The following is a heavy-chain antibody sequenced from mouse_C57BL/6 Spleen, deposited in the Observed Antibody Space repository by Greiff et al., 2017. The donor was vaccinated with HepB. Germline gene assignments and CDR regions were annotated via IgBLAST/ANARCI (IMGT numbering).Heavy chain of an antibody. V-gene: IGHV1-55*01. Sequence: QVQLQQPGAELVKPGASVKMSCKASGYTFTSYWITWVKQRPGQGLEWIGDIYPGSGSTNYNEKFKSKATLTVDTSSSTAYMQLSSLTSEDSAVYYCARGYYYGSSYRHYAMDYWGQGTSVTVSS. CDR3: ARGYYYGSSYRHYAMDY. CDR1: GYTFTSYW. CDR2: IYPGSGST. D-gene: IGHD1-1*01. J-gene: IGHJ4*01.